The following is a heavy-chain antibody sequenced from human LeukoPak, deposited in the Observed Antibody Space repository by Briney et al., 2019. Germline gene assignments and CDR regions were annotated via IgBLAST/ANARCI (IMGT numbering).Heavy chain of an antibody. J-gene: IGHJ4*02. V-gene: IGHV3-30*02. CDR2: IRYDGSNK. CDR1: GFTFSNYG. Sequence: GGSLRLSCAASGFTFSNYGMHWVRQAPGKGLEWVAFIRYDGSNKYYADSVKGRFTISRDNSKNTLYLQMNRLRAEDTAVYYCARVERLYYYGSGSYYAGADYWGQGTLVTVSS. CDR3: ARVERLYYYGSGSYYAGADY. D-gene: IGHD3-10*01.